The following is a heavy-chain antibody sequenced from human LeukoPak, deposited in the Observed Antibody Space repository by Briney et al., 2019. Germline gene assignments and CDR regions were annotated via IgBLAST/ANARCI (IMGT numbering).Heavy chain of an antibody. V-gene: IGHV3-21*01. Sequence: WSLRLSCAASGFTFSSYSMNWVRQAPGKGLEWVSSISSSSSYIYYADSVKGRFTISRDNAKNSLYLQMNSLRAEDTAVYYCARVAAAGFSDYWGQGTLVTVSS. CDR2: ISSSSSYI. CDR3: ARVAAAGFSDY. CDR1: GFTFSSYS. J-gene: IGHJ4*02. D-gene: IGHD6-13*01.